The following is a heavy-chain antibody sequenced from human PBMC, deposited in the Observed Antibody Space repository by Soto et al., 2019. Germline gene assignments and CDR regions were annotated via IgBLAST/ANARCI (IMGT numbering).Heavy chain of an antibody. CDR1: GFTFSSYA. CDR2: ITYDGSNK. D-gene: IGHD4-4*01. CDR3: ARPLWRDDYNWGYFDL. V-gene: IGHV3-30-3*01. Sequence: QVQLVESGGGVVQPGRSLRLSCAASGFTFSSYAMHWVRQAPGKGLEWVAVITYDGSNKYYTDSVKGRFTISRDNSKNTLYRQMNSLRAADTAVYYCARPLWRDDYNWGYFDLWGRGTLVTVSS. J-gene: IGHJ2*01.